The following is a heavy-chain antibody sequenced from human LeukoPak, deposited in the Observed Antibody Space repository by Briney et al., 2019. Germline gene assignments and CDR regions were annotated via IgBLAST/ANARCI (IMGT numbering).Heavy chain of an antibody. D-gene: IGHD1-7*01. CDR2: ISSSGDTT. CDR3: AKGFNWNYPHYFDY. CDR1: GFTFSNAW. V-gene: IGHV3-23*01. J-gene: IGHJ4*02. Sequence: GGSLRLSCAASGFTFSNAWMSWVRQAPGKGLEWVSTISSSGDTTYYADSVKGRFTISRDSSKNTLHLQMNSLRADDTAVYYCAKGFNWNYPHYFDYWGQGTLVTVSS.